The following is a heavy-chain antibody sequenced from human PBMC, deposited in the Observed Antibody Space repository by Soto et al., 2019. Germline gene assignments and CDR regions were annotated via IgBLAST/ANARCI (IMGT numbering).Heavy chain of an antibody. V-gene: IGHV4-4*02. Sequence: SETLSLTCAVSGGSISSFWLSWVRQPPGMGLEWIGEIHHSGATNYNPSLKSRVTVSVDKSKNQFSLNLNSLTAADTAIYYCATEGAADAFDIWGQGTMVT. D-gene: IGHD6-25*01. CDR2: IHHSGAT. CDR3: ATEGAADAFDI. CDR1: GGSISSFW. J-gene: IGHJ3*02.